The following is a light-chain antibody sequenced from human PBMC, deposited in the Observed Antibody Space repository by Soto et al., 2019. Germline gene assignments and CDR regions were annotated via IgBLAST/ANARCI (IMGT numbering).Light chain of an antibody. CDR3: CSYAGSYTRV. V-gene: IGLV2-11*01. CDR2: EVS. J-gene: IGLJ3*02. CDR1: SSDVGGYKY. Sequence: QSALTQPASVSGSPGQSITISCTGTSSDVGGYKYVSWYHQYPGKAPKLMIYEVSNRPSGVPDRFSGSKSGNTASLTISGLQAEDEADYYCCSYAGSYTRVFGGGTKLTVL.